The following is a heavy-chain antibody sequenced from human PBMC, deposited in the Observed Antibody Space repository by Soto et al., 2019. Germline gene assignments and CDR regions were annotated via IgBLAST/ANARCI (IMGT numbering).Heavy chain of an antibody. D-gene: IGHD2-21*01. CDR3: ARIVRGIVITYYYMDV. J-gene: IGHJ6*03. CDR1: GGSISSSSYY. V-gene: IGHV4-39*01. Sequence: QVQRQESGPGLVKPSETLSLTCTVSGGSISSSSYYWGWIRQPPGKGLEWIGSICYSGSTYYNPSLQSRVTISVDTSTNQFSLKLRSVTAADTAVYYCARIVRGIVITYYYMDVWGKGTTVTVSS. CDR2: ICYSGST.